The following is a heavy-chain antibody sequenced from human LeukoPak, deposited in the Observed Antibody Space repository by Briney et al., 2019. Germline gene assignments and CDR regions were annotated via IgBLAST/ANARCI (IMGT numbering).Heavy chain of an antibody. V-gene: IGHV1-18*04. J-gene: IGHJ4*02. D-gene: IGHD2-8*01. CDR1: GYTFTGYY. CDR2: ISAYNGNT. Sequence: ASVKVSCKASGYTFTGYYMHWVRQAPGQGLEWMGWISAYNGNTNYVQKLQGRVTMTTDTSTSTAYMELRSLRSDDTAVYYCARGTRYCTNGVCYLDYWGQGTLVTVSS. CDR3: ARGTRYCTNGVCYLDY.